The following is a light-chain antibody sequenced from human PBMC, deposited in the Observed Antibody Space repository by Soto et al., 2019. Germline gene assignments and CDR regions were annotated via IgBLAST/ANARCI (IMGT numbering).Light chain of an antibody. V-gene: IGLV1-51*01. Sequence: QSVLTQPPSVSAAPRQKVPLSCPGISSKIGGNSVSWYQQLPGTAPKLLIYDDNKRPSGIPDRFSGSKSGTSATLGITGFQTGDEADYYCGSWDSSLSAYVFGTGTKV. CDR1: SSKIGGNS. CDR3: GSWDSSLSAYV. J-gene: IGLJ1*01. CDR2: DDN.